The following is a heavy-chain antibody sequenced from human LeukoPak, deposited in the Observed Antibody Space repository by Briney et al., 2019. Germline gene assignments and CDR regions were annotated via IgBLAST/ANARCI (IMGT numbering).Heavy chain of an antibody. D-gene: IGHD6-13*01. CDR1: GFTFSSYA. CDR3: AKGRVSSSWYFSQGYYYGMDV. CDR2: ISGSGGST. V-gene: IGHV3-23*01. Sequence: PGGSLRLSCAASGFTFSSYAMSWVRQAPGKGLEWVSAISGSGGSTYYADSVKGRFTISRDNSKNTLYLQMNSLRAEDTAVYYCAKGRVSSSWYFSQGYYYGMDVWGQGTTVTVSS. J-gene: IGHJ6*02.